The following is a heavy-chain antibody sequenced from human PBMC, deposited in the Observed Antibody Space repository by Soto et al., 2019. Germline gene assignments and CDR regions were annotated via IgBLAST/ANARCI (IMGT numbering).Heavy chain of an antibody. V-gene: IGHV3-15*01. J-gene: IGHJ6*03. CDR1: GFTFSNAW. CDR2: IKSKTDGGTT. Sequence: GGSLRLSCAASGFTFSNAWMSWVRQAPGKGLEWVGRIKSKTDGGTTDYAAPVKGRFTISRDDSKNTLYLQMNSLKTEDTAVYYCTTGRYGRGYYYMDVWGKGTTVTVSS. D-gene: IGHD4-17*01. CDR3: TTGRYGRGYYYMDV.